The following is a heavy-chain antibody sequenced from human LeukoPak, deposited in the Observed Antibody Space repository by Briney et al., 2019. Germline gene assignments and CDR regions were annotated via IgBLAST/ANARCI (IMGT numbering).Heavy chain of an antibody. CDR1: GGSISSDDYY. Sequence: NPSETLSLTCTVSGGSISSDDYYWSWIRQPAGKGLEWIGRVYTSGSTNYNPSLRSRVTISVDTSKNQFSLKLSSVTAADTAVYYCARVRTSCNPECDYYYMDVWGKGTTVTVSS. CDR2: VYTSGST. CDR3: ARVRTSCNPECDYYYMDV. D-gene: IGHD2-2*01. J-gene: IGHJ6*03. V-gene: IGHV4-61*02.